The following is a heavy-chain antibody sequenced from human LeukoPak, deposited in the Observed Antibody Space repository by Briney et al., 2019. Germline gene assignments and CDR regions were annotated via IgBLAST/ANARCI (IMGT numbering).Heavy chain of an antibody. CDR3: ARQDLWFGEFGYYGMDV. D-gene: IGHD3-10*01. J-gene: IGHJ6*02. CDR1: GGSFSGYY. CDR2: INHSGST. V-gene: IGHV4-34*01. Sequence: SETLSLTCAVYGGSFSGYYWSWIRQPPGKGLEWIGEINHSGSTNYNPSLKSRVTISVDTSKDQFSLKLSSVTAADTAVYYCARQDLWFGEFGYYGMDVWGQGTTVTVSS.